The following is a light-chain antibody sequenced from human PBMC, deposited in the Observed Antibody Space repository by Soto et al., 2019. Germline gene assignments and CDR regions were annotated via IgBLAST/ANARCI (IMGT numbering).Light chain of an antibody. CDR2: AVS. J-gene: IGKJ1*01. V-gene: IGKV1-17*01. CDR3: LQHHSYPQT. CDR1: QGIKND. Sequence: DIQMTQSPSSLSASIGGRVTTTCRASQGIKNDLAWYQQKPGKAPKRLIYAVSSLQSGVPSRFSGSGSETDFTLTISSLQPEDFATYYCLQHHSYPQTFGQGTKVEIK.